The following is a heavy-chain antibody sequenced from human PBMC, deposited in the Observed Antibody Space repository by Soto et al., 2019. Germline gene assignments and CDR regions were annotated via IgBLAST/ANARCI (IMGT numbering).Heavy chain of an antibody. D-gene: IGHD4-17*01. CDR1: GFTFSTYW. CDR3: AGGGDGDAADHSDY. J-gene: IGHJ4*02. CDR2: INSGGSST. Sequence: EVQLVESGGGLVQPGGSLRLSCVASGFTFSTYWMHWVRQAPGKGLVWVSRINSGGSSTSYVESVKGRFTISRDNAKNTLYLKMISLSADDADVYYCAGGGDGDAADHSDYCGQGSLVSVSS. V-gene: IGHV3-74*01.